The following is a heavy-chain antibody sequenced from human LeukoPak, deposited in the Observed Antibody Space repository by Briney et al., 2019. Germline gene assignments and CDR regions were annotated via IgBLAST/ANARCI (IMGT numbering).Heavy chain of an antibody. V-gene: IGHV1-2*06. Sequence: GASVKVSCKASGYTFTGYYMHWVRQAPGQGLEWMGRINPNSGGTNYAQKFQGRVTMTRDTSISTAYMELSRLRSDDTAVYYCARARVDYYYYGMDVWGQGTTVTVSS. CDR1: GYTFTGYY. CDR3: ARARVDYYYYGMDV. D-gene: IGHD2-15*01. CDR2: INPNSGGT. J-gene: IGHJ6*02.